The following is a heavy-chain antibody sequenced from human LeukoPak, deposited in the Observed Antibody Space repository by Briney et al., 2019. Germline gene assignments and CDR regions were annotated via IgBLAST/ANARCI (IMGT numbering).Heavy chain of an antibody. V-gene: IGHV3-9*01. Sequence: GGSLRLSCIASGFTFEDYAMHWVRQTPGKGLEWVSGINWNSGSTGYGDSVKGRFTISRDNARNSLYLQMNSLRAEDTALYYCARDPRSDYGAALDAFDIWGQGTMVTVSS. CDR1: GFTFEDYA. J-gene: IGHJ3*02. CDR3: ARDPRSDYGAALDAFDI. CDR2: INWNSGST. D-gene: IGHD4-17*01.